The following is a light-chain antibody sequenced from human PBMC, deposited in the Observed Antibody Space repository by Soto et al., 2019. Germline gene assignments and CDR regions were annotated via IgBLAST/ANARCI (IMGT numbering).Light chain of an antibody. CDR2: VNTDGSH. Sequence: QPVLTQSPSASASLGASVKLTCTLSSGHSTYAIAWHQQQPEKGPQYLMKVNTDGSHIKGDGIPDRFSGSSSGPERYLTISSLQSEDEGDYYYQTWGTGIQVFGGGTKLTVL. J-gene: IGLJ2*01. CDR1: SGHSTYA. CDR3: QTWGTGIQV. V-gene: IGLV4-69*01.